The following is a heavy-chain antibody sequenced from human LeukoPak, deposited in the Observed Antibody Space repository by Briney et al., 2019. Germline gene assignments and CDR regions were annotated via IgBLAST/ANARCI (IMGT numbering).Heavy chain of an antibody. CDR1: KFTFSDYS. Sequence: GGSLRLSCVDSKFTFSDYSMNWVRQAPGKGLEWVSAIRSSGRHIYYADSVKGPFTVSRDNAESTLYLQMNNLRAEDTAVYYCVRDQQGYYYGMDVWGQGTTVIVSS. CDR2: IRSSGRHI. J-gene: IGHJ6*02. D-gene: IGHD3-16*01. CDR3: VRDQQGYYYGMDV. V-gene: IGHV3-21*01.